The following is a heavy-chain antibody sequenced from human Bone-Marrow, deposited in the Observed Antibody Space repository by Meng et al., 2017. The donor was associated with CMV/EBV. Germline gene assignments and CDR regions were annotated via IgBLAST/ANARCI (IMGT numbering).Heavy chain of an antibody. V-gene: IGHV3-74*01. Sequence: EGSLRLSCAASGFTFSSYWMHWVRQAPGKGLVWVSRINSDGSSTSYADSVKGRFTISRDNAKNTLYLQMNSLRAEDTAVYYCARDRGAYYDFWSGYYGPYYYYGMDVWGQGTTVTVSS. D-gene: IGHD3-3*01. CDR2: INSDGSST. CDR3: ARDRGAYYDFWSGYYGPYYYYGMDV. J-gene: IGHJ6*02. CDR1: GFTFSSYW.